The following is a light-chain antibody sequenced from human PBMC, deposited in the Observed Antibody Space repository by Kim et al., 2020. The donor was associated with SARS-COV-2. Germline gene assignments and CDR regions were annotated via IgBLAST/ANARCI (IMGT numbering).Light chain of an antibody. Sequence: QSALTQPASVSGSPGQSITISCTGTASDVGGFDFVSWYQQYPGKAPKVMIYGVRKRPSGVSYRFSGSKSGNTASLTISGLQPEDEADYYCASYTTSDTWVFGGGTKVTVL. CDR3: ASYTTSDTWV. V-gene: IGLV2-14*01. CDR1: ASDVGGFDF. CDR2: GVR. J-gene: IGLJ3*02.